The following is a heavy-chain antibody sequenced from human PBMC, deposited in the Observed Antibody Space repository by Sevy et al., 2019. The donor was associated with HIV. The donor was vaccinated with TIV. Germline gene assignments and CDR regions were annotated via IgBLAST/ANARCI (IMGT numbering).Heavy chain of an antibody. V-gene: IGHV3-7*01. J-gene: IGHJ6*02. Sequence: GGSLRLSCVASGFTFSSYWMSWVRQAPGKGLEWVANIKQDGSDKYYVDSVKGRFTISRDNAKNSLYLQMNSLRAEDTAVYYCARDGSDVAAAYYYYYGMDVWGQGTTVTVS. D-gene: IGHD6-13*01. CDR1: GFTFSSYW. CDR3: ARDGSDVAAAYYYYYGMDV. CDR2: IKQDGSDK.